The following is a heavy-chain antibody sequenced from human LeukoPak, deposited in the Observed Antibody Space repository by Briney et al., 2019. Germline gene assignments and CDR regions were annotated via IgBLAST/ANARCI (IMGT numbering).Heavy chain of an antibody. CDR2: ISYDGSNK. J-gene: IGHJ3*02. V-gene: IGHV3-30*04. CDR1: GFTFSSYA. D-gene: IGHD2-2*03. Sequence: GGSLRLSCAASGFTFSSYAMHWVRQAPGKGLEWVAVISYDGSNKYYADSVKGRFTISRDNSKNTLYLQMNSLRAEDTAVHYCARVDDLDAFDMWGQGTMVTVSS. CDR3: ARVDDLDAFDM.